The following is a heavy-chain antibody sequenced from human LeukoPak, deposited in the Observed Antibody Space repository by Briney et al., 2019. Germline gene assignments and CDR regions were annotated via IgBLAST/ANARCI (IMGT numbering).Heavy chain of an antibody. J-gene: IGHJ4*02. V-gene: IGHV3-64*02. CDR3: ARQAAGVVY. CDR1: GFTFSTYA. Sequence: PGGSLRLSCAASGFTFSTYAMHWVRQAPGKGLEYVSGVSHKGDSTYYADSVKGRFTISRDNSKNTLYLQMGGLRAEDMAVYYCARQAAGVVYWGQGTLVTVSS. CDR2: VSHKGDST. D-gene: IGHD6-13*01.